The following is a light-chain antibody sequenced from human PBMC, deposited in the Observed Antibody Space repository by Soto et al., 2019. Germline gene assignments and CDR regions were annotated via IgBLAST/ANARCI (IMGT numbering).Light chain of an antibody. CDR1: QSVSSF. J-gene: IGKJ5*01. CDR3: QQRYSWIT. CDR2: DAS. V-gene: IGKV3-11*01. Sequence: EIVLTQSPATLSLSPGERATLSCRASQSVSSFLAWYQQKPGQAPRLLIHDASNRATGIPARFSGSGSGTDFTLTISSLEPEDFAVYYCQQRYSWITFGQGTRLEIK.